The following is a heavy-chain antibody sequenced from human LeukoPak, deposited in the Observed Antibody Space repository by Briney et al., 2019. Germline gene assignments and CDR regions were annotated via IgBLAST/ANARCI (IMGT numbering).Heavy chain of an antibody. Sequence: GSVKVSCKASGYTFSSYEIIWVRQATGQGLEWMGWMHPNSGATGFAQKFQGGVTMTRNTSIRTVYMELSSLRSEDTAVYYCARGIQMDVWGQGTTVTVSS. CDR2: MHPNSGAT. CDR3: ARGIQMDV. J-gene: IGHJ6*02. V-gene: IGHV1-8*01. CDR1: GYTFSSYE.